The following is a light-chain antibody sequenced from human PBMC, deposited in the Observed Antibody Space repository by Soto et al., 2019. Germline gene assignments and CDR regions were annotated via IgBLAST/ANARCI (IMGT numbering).Light chain of an antibody. CDR2: EVN. J-gene: IGLJ1*01. CDR1: SNDVGGYNY. Sequence: QSALTQPRSVSGSPGQSVTISCTGSSNDVGGYNYVSWYQQHPGKAPKLMIYEVNKRPSGVPDRFSGSKSGNTASLTVSGLQADDEADYYCSSYAGSTNYVFGTGTKVTVL. V-gene: IGLV2-8*01. CDR3: SSYAGSTNYV.